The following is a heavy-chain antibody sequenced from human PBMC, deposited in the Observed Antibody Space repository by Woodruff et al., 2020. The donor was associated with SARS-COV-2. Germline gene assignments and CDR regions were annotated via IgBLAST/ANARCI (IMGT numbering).Heavy chain of an antibody. D-gene: IGHD6-6*01. Sequence: GTANYAQKFQGRVTITADESTSTAYMELSSLRSEDTAVYYCATRIAARFFNWFDPWGQGTLVTVSS. V-gene: IGHV1-69*01. J-gene: IGHJ5*02. CDR2: GTA. CDR3: ATRIAARFFNWFDP.